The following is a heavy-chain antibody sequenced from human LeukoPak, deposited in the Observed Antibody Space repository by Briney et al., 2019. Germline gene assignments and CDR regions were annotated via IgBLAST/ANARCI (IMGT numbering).Heavy chain of an antibody. V-gene: IGHV3-7*03. CDR1: GFTFSSYA. Sequence: GGSLRLSCAASGFTFSSYAMSWVRQAPGKGLEWVANIKQDGSEKYYVDSVKGRFTISRDNAKNSLYLQMNSLRAEDTAVYYCASWGKYYDFWSGYYTGESYYFDYWGQGTLVTVSS. CDR3: ASWGKYYDFWSGYYTGESYYFDY. D-gene: IGHD3-3*01. CDR2: IKQDGSEK. J-gene: IGHJ4*02.